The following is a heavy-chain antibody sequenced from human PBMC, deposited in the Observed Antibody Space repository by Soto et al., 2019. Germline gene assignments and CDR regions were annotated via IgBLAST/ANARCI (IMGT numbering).Heavy chain of an antibody. D-gene: IGHD2-15*01. Sequence: SVKVSCKASGGTFSTHAIIWVRQAPGHGLEWMGGIIPISGTTYYTQKFQGRVTITADEPTSTAFLELSSLKSDDTAVFYCARGYCSGGNCYSGMDVWGQGTMVTVYS. CDR1: GGTFSTHA. CDR3: ARGYCSGGNCYSGMDV. J-gene: IGHJ6*02. V-gene: IGHV1-69*13. CDR2: IIPISGTT.